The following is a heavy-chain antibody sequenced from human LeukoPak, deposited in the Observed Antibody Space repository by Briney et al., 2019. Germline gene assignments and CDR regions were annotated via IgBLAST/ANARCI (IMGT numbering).Heavy chain of an antibody. CDR2: ISSSSSTI. CDR1: GFTFSSYS. J-gene: IGHJ5*02. D-gene: IGHD6-13*01. Sequence: PGGSLRLSCVASGFTFSSYSMNWVRQAPGKGLEWVSYISSSSSTIYYADSVKGRFTISRDNSKNTLYLQMNSLRAEDTAVYYCAREFIAAAGAFDPWGQGTLVTVSS. V-gene: IGHV3-48*01. CDR3: AREFIAAAGAFDP.